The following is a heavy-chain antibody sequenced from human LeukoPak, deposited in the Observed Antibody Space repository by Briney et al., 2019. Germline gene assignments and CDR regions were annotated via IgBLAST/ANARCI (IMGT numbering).Heavy chain of an antibody. V-gene: IGHV4-38-2*01. CDR2: IHHSGNT. CDR3: ARYGSGFDDS. D-gene: IGHD3-10*01. CDR1: GYSISSGYY. J-gene: IGHJ4*02. Sequence: VKPSETLSLTCAVSGYSISSGYYWGWIRQPPGKGLEWIGSIHHSGNTHNNSSLKSRVTMSVDTSKNQFSLRLSSVTATDTAVYYCARYGSGFDDSWGQGTLVTVSS.